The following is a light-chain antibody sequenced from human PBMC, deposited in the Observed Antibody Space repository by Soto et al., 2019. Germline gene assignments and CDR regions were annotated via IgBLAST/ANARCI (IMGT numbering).Light chain of an antibody. Sequence: EIVLTQSPGTLPFFPGKRATLSCRASQTVRGNYIVWLQQKPGQAPRLLIYAASIKAAGVPDRFNGSGSGTDFSRTIHRLEPEVVALYYCHPYGPAPWTVGQGTKLEIK. J-gene: IGKJ1*01. V-gene: IGKV3-20*01. CDR1: QTVRGNY. CDR3: HPYGPAPWT. CDR2: AAS.